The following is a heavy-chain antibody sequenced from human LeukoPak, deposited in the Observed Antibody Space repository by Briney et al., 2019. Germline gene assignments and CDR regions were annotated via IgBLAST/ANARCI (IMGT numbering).Heavy chain of an antibody. CDR3: AKNLGPFDV. CDR1: GFTFNDFA. J-gene: IGHJ3*01. Sequence: PGGSLRLSCAASGFTFNDFAMTWVRQAPGKGLEWVSSICDAGTYYADSVKGRFTISRDNSKNILYLQLNSLRAGDTAMYCCAKNLGPFDVRGQGTMVTVSS. CDR2: ICDAGT. V-gene: IGHV3-23*01. D-gene: IGHD3-16*01.